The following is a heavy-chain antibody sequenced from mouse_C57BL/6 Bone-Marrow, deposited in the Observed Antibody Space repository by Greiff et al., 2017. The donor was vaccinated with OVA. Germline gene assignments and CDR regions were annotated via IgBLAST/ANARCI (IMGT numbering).Heavy chain of an antibody. J-gene: IGHJ2*01. CDR1: GFTFSSYA. V-gene: IGHV5-4*03. Sequence: EVKLVESGGGLVKPGGSLKLSCAASGFTFSSYAMSWVRQTPEKRLEWVATISDGGSYTYYPDNVKGRFTISRDNAKNNLYLQMSHLKSEDTAMYYCARVPFPGGYWGQGTTLTVSS. CDR3: ARVPFPGGY. CDR2: ISDGGSYT. D-gene: IGHD1-1*02.